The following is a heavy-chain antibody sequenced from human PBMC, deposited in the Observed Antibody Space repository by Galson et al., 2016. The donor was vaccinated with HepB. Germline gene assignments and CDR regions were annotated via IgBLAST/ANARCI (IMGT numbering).Heavy chain of an antibody. J-gene: IGHJ6*02. V-gene: IGHV2-70*01. CDR2: IEWDDDK. Sequence: PALVKPTQTLTLTCTFSGFSLSTSGMSVSWIRQPPGKGLEWLALIEWDDDKYHSTSLKTRLTISKDTSKNQVVLTMTNMGPVDTATYYCARRYSSSSIPVDGMDVWGQGTTVTVSS. CDR3: ARRYSSSSIPVDGMDV. CDR1: GFSLSTSGMS. D-gene: IGHD6-6*01.